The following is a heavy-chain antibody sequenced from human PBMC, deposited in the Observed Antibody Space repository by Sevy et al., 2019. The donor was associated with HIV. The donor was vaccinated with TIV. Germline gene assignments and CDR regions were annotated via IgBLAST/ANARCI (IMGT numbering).Heavy chain of an antibody. Sequence: GGSLRLSCAASGFTFSSYWMSWVRQAPGKGLEWVANIKQDGSEKYDVDSVKGRFTISTDNAKNSLYLQMNSLRAEDTAVYYGARPQDYYGSGAFDIWGQGTMVTVSS. CDR3: ARPQDYYGSGAFDI. J-gene: IGHJ3*02. CDR1: GFTFSSYW. V-gene: IGHV3-7*03. CDR2: IKQDGSEK. D-gene: IGHD3-10*01.